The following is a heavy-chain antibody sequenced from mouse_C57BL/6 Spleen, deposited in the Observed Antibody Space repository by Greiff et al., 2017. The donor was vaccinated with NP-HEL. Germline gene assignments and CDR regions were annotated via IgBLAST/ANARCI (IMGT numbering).Heavy chain of an antibody. CDR2: IYPGDGDT. CDR3: ARGDGSSPSWFAY. D-gene: IGHD1-1*01. J-gene: IGHJ3*01. Sequence: VQLQQSGAELVKPGASVKISCKASGYAFSSYWMNWVKQRPGKGLEWIGQIYPGDGDTNYNGKFKGKATLTADKSSSTAYMQLSSLTSEDSAVYFCARGDGSSPSWFAYWGQGTLVTVSA. CDR1: GYAFSSYW. V-gene: IGHV1-80*01.